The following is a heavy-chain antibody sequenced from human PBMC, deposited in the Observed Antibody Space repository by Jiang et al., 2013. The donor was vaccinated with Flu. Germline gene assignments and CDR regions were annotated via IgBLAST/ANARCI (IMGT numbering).Heavy chain of an antibody. CDR1: RGSISDDTHY. V-gene: IGHV4-39*07. Sequence: GSGLVKPSETLSLICTVSRGSISDDTHYWGWVRQSPGKGLEWIGSMSPSGIIYYSPALESRVTLSVDTSKKQFSLRLNNVVAADTAMYFCARDRDIVSRGRFLTSWGQGTLVTVAS. CDR3: ARDRDIVSRGRFLTS. D-gene: IGHD3-9*01. J-gene: IGHJ4*02. CDR2: MSPSGII.